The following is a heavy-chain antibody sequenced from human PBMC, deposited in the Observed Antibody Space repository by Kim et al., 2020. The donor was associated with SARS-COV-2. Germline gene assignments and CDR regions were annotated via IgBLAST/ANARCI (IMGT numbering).Heavy chain of an antibody. D-gene: IGHD3-22*01. CDR1: GFTFTSSA. V-gene: IGHV1-58*01. CDR3: AAKARSSGYYPIDY. CDR2: IVVGSGNT. J-gene: IGHJ4*02. Sequence: SVKVSCKASGFTFTSSAVQWVRQARGQRLEWIGWIVVGSGNTNYAQKFQERVTMTRDMSTSTAYMELSSLRSEDTAVYYCAAKARSSGYYPIDYWGQGTLVTVSS.